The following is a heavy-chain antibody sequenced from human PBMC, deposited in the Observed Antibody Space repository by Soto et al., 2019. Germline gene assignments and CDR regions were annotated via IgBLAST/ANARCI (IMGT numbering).Heavy chain of an antibody. CDR2: IFYSGST. D-gene: IGHD3-22*01. CDR3: ARQTDSYYTFDAFDI. V-gene: IGHV4-39*01. CDR1: GGSISNSSYY. Sequence: SDPLSFTCTASGGSISNSSYYWGRIRQPPGKGLEWIGSIFYSGSTYYNPSLKSRVTISVDTSKNQFSLKLSSLISADMAVYYCARQTDSYYTFDAFDIWGQGTMVT. J-gene: IGHJ3*02.